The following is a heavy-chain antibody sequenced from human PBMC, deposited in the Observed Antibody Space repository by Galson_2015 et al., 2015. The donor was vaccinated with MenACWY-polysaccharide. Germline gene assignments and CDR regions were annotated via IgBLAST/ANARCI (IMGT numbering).Heavy chain of an antibody. Sequence: SLRLSCASSEFTVSRNYMSWGRQAPAKGPEWVAINYSAGNTYYADSVKGRFTISRDESKNTLYLQMNSLRAEDTAVYYCASTKITGTPGVDAFDIWGQGTMVTVSS. CDR2: NYSAGNT. D-gene: IGHD1-7*01. CDR1: EFTVSRNY. CDR3: ASTKITGTPGVDAFDI. J-gene: IGHJ3*02. V-gene: IGHV3-53*01.